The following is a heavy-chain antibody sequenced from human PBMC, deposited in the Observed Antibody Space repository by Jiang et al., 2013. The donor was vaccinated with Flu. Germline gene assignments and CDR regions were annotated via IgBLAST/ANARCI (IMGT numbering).Heavy chain of an antibody. CDR3: AKGDGDYQGWFDS. CDR1: GFNFRNYD. Sequence: GQPGGSLRLSCAASGFNFRNYDMSWVRQAPGKGQEWVSSISGSGGITYYAYSVKGRFTISRDNSKTTLYLQMNSLRAEDTALYYCAKGDGDYQGWFDSWGQGTLVSVSS. J-gene: IGHJ5*01. D-gene: IGHD4-17*01. V-gene: IGHV3-23*01. CDR2: ISGSGGIT.